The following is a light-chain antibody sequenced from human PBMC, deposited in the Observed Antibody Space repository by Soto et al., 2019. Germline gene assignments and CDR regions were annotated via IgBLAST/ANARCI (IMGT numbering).Light chain of an antibody. Sequence: QSALTQPPSASGSPGQSVTISCTGTSSDVGAYNYVSWYQQHPDKAPKLMIYEVTKRPSGVPDRFSGSKSGNTASLTVSGLQAEDEADYYCSSYAGRNNLLFGGGTKLTVL. CDR3: SSYAGRNNLL. J-gene: IGLJ2*01. CDR1: SSDVGAYNY. CDR2: EVT. V-gene: IGLV2-8*01.